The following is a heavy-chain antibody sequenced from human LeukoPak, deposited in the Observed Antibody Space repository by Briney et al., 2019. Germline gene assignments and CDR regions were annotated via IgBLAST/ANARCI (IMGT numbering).Heavy chain of an antibody. V-gene: IGHV3-33*01. D-gene: IGHD6-13*01. Sequence: GGSLRLSCAASGFTFSSYGMHGVRPAPGKGLEWGAVIWYDGSKKYYEDSVTGRFTISRDNSKNTLYLQMNSVRAEDTAVYYCAGINSSSWYLDYWGQGTLVTVSS. CDR2: IWYDGSKK. CDR3: AGINSSSWYLDY. J-gene: IGHJ4*02. CDR1: GFTFSSYG.